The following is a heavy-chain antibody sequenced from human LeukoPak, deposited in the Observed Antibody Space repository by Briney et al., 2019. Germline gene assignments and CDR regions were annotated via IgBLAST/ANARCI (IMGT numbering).Heavy chain of an antibody. D-gene: IGHD2-2*01. CDR1: GYTFTTYY. CDR2: INPSGGGT. J-gene: IGHJ5*02. Sequence: ASMKVSCKASGYTFTTYYMHWVRQAPGQGLEWMGIINPSGGGTSYAQKFQGRVTMTRDTSTSTIYMELSSLRSEDTAVYYCARDGRYCGSTSCRLNWFDPWGQGTLVTVSS. V-gene: IGHV1-46*01. CDR3: ARDGRYCGSTSCRLNWFDP.